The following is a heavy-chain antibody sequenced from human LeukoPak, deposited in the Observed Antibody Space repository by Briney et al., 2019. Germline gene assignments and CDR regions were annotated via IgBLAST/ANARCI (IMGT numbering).Heavy chain of an antibody. D-gene: IGHD2-15*01. CDR1: GGSLSGYY. Sequence: PSETLSLTCAVYGGSLSGYYWSWIRQPPGKGLEWIGEINHSGSTNYNPSLKSRVTISVDTSKNQFSLKLSSVTAADTAVYYCARGDIVVVVAAPHFDYWGQGTLVTVSS. CDR3: ARGDIVVVVAAPHFDY. J-gene: IGHJ4*02. CDR2: INHSGST. V-gene: IGHV4-34*01.